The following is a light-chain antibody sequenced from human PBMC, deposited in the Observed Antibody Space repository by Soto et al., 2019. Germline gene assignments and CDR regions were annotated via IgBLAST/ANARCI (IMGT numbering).Light chain of an antibody. CDR1: QSISSY. V-gene: IGKV1-39*01. Sequence: DIQMTQSPSSLSASVGDRVTITCRASQSISSYLNWYQQKPGKAPKLLIYAASSLQSGVPSRFSGSGSGTDFTLAISSLQPLDFATYYCQQSYSTPLLTFGGGTKVEIK. CDR2: AAS. J-gene: IGKJ4*01. CDR3: QQSYSTPLLT.